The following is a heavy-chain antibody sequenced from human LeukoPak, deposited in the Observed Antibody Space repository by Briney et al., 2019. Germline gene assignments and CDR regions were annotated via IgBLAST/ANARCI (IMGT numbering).Heavy chain of an antibody. CDR2: IYTSGST. CDR1: GGSISSGSYY. Sequence: PSETLSLTCTVSGGSISSGSYYWSWIRQPAGKGLEWIGRIYTSGSTNYNPSLKSRVTISVDTSKNQFSLKLSSVTAADTAVYYGPRYLGWFDPWGQGTLVTVSS. D-gene: IGHD3-16*01. CDR3: PRYLGWFDP. V-gene: IGHV4-61*02. J-gene: IGHJ5*02.